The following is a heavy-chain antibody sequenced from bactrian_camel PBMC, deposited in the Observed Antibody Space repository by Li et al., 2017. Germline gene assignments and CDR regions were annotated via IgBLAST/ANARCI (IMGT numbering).Heavy chain of an antibody. CDR3: VAGRDDNGNCYREHFTY. CDR2: IRSAGGTT. J-gene: IGHJ4*01. CDR1: GPAVSLPC. Sequence: HVQLVESGGGSVQAGGSLRLSCTTSGPAVSLPCMGWFRQAPGKEREAVATIRSAGGTTQYADSVQGRFTISRDNYKNTLYLQMNSLKPEDTAMYYCVAGRDDNGNCYREHFTYWGQGTQVTVS. D-gene: IGHD2*01. V-gene: IGHV3S68*01.